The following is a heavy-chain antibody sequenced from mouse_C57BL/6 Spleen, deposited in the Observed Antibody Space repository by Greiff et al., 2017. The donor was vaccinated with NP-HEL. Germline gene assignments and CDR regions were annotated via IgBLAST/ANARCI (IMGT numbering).Heavy chain of an antibody. CDR3: ARPDSNYDYAMDY. J-gene: IGHJ4*01. D-gene: IGHD2-5*01. CDR1: GYTFTSYW. V-gene: IGHV1-55*01. Sequence: QVQLKQPGAELVKPGASVKMSCKASGYTFTSYWITWVKQRPGQGLEWIGDIYPGSGSTNYNEKFKSKATLTVDTSSSTAYMQLSSLTSEDSAVYYCARPDSNYDYAMDYWGQGTSVTVSS. CDR2: IYPGSGST.